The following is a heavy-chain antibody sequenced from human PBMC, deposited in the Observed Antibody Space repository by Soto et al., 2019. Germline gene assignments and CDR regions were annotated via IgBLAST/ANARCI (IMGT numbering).Heavy chain of an antibody. CDR1: GFTFSSYG. V-gene: IGHV3-33*01. D-gene: IGHD6-13*01. J-gene: IGHJ4*02. Sequence: GGSLRLSCAASGFTFSSYGMHWVRQAPGKGLEWVAVIWYDGSNKYYADSVKGRFTISRDKSKNTLYRQMNSLGAEDTAVYYCARVAQGRGPKDSSSWYYFDYWGQGTLVTVSS. CDR2: IWYDGSNK. CDR3: ARVAQGRGPKDSSSWYYFDY.